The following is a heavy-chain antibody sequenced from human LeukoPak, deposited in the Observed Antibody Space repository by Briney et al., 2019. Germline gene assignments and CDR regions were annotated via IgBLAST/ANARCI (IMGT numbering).Heavy chain of an antibody. V-gene: IGHV3-11*01. D-gene: IGHD2-15*01. J-gene: IGHJ4*02. CDR3: ARGVGPAD. Sequence: PGGSLRLSCAASGIIFSDYYMSWIRQAPGKGLEWVSYISNNGRAIHYADSVKGRFTLSRDNAKNSLYLQMNSVRAEDTAVYYCARGVGPADWGQGTLVTVSS. CDR2: ISNNGRAI. CDR1: GIIFSDYY.